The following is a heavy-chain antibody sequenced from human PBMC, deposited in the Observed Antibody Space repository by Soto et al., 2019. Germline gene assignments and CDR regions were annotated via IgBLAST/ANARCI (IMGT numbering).Heavy chain of an antibody. V-gene: IGHV1-69*13. Sequence: SVKVSCKASGGTFSSYAISWVRQAPGQGLEWMGGIIPIFGTANYAQKFQGRVTITADESTSTAYMELSSLRSEDTAVYYCATSNSVAGYYYYGMDVWGQGTTVTVSS. CDR3: ATSNSVAGYYYYGMDV. CDR1: GGTFSSYA. CDR2: IIPIFGTA. D-gene: IGHD6-19*01. J-gene: IGHJ6*02.